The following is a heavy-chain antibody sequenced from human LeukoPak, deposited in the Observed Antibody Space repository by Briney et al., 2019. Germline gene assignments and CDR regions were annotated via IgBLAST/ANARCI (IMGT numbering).Heavy chain of an antibody. Sequence: SETLSLTCTVSGGSISSSDYYWGWIRQPPGERLEWIGTIYYNGNTYYNPSLQSRVIISVDTSKNQFPLKLTSVTAPDTAVYCCARTVGTHRFDYWGQGILVTVSS. CDR3: ARTVGTHRFDY. V-gene: IGHV4-39*01. J-gene: IGHJ4*02. CDR2: IYYNGNT. D-gene: IGHD4-23*01. CDR1: GGSISSSDYY.